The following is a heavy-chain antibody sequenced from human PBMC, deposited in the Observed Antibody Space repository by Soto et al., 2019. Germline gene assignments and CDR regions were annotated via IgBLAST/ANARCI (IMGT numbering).Heavy chain of an antibody. CDR3: ARDYYDSSGYYWGSAHYYYYYGMDV. V-gene: IGHV1-18*04. Sequence: ASVKVSCKASGYTFTSYGISWVRQAPGQGLEWMGWISAYNGNTNYAQKLQGRVTMTTDTSTSTAYMELRSLRSDDTAVYYCARDYYDSSGYYWGSAHYYYYYGMDVWGQGTTVTVSS. CDR2: ISAYNGNT. D-gene: IGHD3-22*01. J-gene: IGHJ6*02. CDR1: GYTFTSYG.